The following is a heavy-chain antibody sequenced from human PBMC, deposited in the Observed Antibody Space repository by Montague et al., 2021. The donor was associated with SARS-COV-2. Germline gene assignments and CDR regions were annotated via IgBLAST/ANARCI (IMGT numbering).Heavy chain of an antibody. Sequence: SLRLSFSASGFTFSSYAMHWVRQAPGKGLEWVAVISYDGSNKYYADSVKGRFTISRDNSKNTLYLQMNSLRAEDTAVYYCARAAGNYDILTGYYDYWGQGTLGTVSS. CDR1: GFTFSSYA. CDR3: ARAAGNYDILTGYYDY. CDR2: ISYDGSNK. J-gene: IGHJ4*02. D-gene: IGHD3-9*01. V-gene: IGHV3-30*04.